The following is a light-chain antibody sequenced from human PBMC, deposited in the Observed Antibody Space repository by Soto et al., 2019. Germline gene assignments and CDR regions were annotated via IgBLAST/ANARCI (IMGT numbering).Light chain of an antibody. Sequence: EIVLTQCPATLSFSPGARATXPCRASQSFSSAVAWYQQKPGQAARRLIYGASSGANGIPDRFSGSVSGTDCTLTISRLEPEDFAVDYCHQYDSWTFGQGTKVDIK. CDR3: HQYDSWT. V-gene: IGKV3-20*01. CDR2: GAS. J-gene: IGKJ1*01. CDR1: QSFSSA.